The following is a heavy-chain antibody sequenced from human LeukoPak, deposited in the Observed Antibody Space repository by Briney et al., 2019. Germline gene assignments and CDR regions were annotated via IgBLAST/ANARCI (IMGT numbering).Heavy chain of an antibody. CDR3: ARAYYYGSGSGSRGYYYYGMDV. Sequence: GGSLRLSCAASGFTFSSYGMHWVRQAPGKGLEWVAVISYDGSNKYYADSVKGRFTISRDNSKNTLYLQMNSLRAEDTAVYYCARAYYYGSGSGSRGYYYYGMDVWGQGTTVTVSS. J-gene: IGHJ6*02. CDR2: ISYDGSNK. V-gene: IGHV3-30*03. CDR1: GFTFSSYG. D-gene: IGHD3-10*01.